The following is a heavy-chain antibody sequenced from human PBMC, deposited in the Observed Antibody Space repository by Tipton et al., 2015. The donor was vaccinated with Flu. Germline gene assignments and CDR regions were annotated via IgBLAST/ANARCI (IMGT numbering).Heavy chain of an antibody. D-gene: IGHD4-11*01. J-gene: IGHJ5*02. CDR2: VSRTGST. V-gene: IGHV4-38-2*01. CDR1: GDSISSDFY. CDR3: ARRDYSNYVSDPKSWFDP. Sequence: LRLSCAVSGDSISSDFYWAWIRQFPGKGLEWIGTVSRTGSTIYNPSFKSRVTISIDTSKNQFSLNMRSVTAADMAVYYCARRDYSNYVSDPKSWFDPWGQGTLVAVSS.